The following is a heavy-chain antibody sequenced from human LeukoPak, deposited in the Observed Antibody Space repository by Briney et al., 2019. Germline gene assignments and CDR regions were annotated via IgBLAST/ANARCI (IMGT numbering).Heavy chain of an antibody. CDR1: GFTFSSYW. V-gene: IGHV3-74*01. Sequence: PGGSLRLSCAASGFTFSSYWMHWVRQAPGKGLVWVSRINSDGSSTSYADSVKGRFTISRDNSKNTLYLQMNTLRAEDTAIYYCARQGSGYDSSGYRDYWGQGTLVTVSS. J-gene: IGHJ4*02. CDR2: INSDGSST. CDR3: ARQGSGYDSSGYRDY. D-gene: IGHD3-22*01.